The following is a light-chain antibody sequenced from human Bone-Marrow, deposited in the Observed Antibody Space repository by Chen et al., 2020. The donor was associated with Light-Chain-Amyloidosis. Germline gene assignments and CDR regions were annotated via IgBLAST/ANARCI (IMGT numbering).Light chain of an antibody. CDR1: QSVSSY. V-gene: IGKV3-11*01. Sequence: EIVLTQSPATLSLSPGERATLSCRASQSVSSYLAWYQQTPGQAPRLLIYDASNRATGIPARFSGSGSGTDFNLTISSLQPEDFAVYYCQQRSNWPLTFGGGTKVEIK. CDR3: QQRSNWPLT. J-gene: IGKJ4*01. CDR2: DAS.